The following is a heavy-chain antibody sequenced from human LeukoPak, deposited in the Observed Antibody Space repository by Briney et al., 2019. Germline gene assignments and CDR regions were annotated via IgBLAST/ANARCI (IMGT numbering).Heavy chain of an antibody. V-gene: IGHV4-59*01. CDR1: GGSISSYY. D-gene: IGHD3-22*01. J-gene: IGHJ4*02. CDR3: ARGYYDSSGYYYRQQFDY. Sequence: SETLSLTCTVSGGSISSYYWSWIRQPPGKELEWIGYIYYSGSTNYNPSLKSRVTISVDTSKNQFSLKLSSVTAADTAVYYCARGYYDSSGYYYRQQFDYWGQGTLVTVSS. CDR2: IYYSGST.